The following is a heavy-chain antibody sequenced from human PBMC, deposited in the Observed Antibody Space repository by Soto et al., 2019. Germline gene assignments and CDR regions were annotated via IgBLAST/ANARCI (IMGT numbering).Heavy chain of an antibody. CDR3: ATKRLEWLSLVSYGMDV. CDR2: ISYDGSNK. D-gene: IGHD3-3*01. V-gene: IGHV3-30*03. Sequence: GGSLRLSCAASGFTFSSYGMHWVRQAPGKGLEWVAVISYDGSNKYYADSVKGRFTISRDNSKNTLYLQMNSLRAEDTAVYYCATKRLEWLSLVSYGMDVWGQGNTVTVSS. CDR1: GFTFSSYG. J-gene: IGHJ6*02.